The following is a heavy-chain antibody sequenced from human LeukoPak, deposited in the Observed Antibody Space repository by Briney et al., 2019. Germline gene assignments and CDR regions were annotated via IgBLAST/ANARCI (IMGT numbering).Heavy chain of an antibody. CDR1: GYIFTVHY. V-gene: IGHV1-2*02. J-gene: IGHJ6*02. Sequence: ASVKVSCKASGYIFTVHYIHWVRQAPGHGLEWMGWVNPNSGATNYAQKFQGRVTMTRDTSISTAYMELSRLRSDDTAVYYCARARATQYYYYGMDVWGQGATVTVSS. CDR3: ARARATQYYYYGMDV. CDR2: VNPNSGAT.